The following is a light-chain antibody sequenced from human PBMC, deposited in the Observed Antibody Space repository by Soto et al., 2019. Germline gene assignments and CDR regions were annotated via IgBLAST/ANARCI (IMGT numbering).Light chain of an antibody. CDR1: SGHSSYA. CDR2: LNSDGSH. J-gene: IGLJ2*01. V-gene: IGLV4-69*01. CDR3: QTWGTGIQV. Sequence: QPVLTQSPSASASLGASVKLTCTLSSGHSSYAIAWHQQQPEKGPRYLMKLNSDGSHSEGDGIPDRFSGSSSGAERYLTISRLQSEDEADYYCQTWGTGIQVFGGGTKLTVL.